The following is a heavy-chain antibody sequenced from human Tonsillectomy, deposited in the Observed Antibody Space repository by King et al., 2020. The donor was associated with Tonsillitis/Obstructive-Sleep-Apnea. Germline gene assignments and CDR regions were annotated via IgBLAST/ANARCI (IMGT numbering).Heavy chain of an antibody. CDR2: IDPSDSYT. V-gene: IGHV5-10-1*03. CDR1: GYSFTSYW. J-gene: IGHJ4*02. CDR3: EGHSLWGGARGDFDY. Sequence: EVQLVESGAEVKKPGESLRISCTGSGYSFTSYWISWVRQMPGKGLEWMGRIDPSDSYTNYSPSFQGHVTISADKSISTAYLQWSSLKASDTAMYYCEGHSLWGGARGDFDYLGQGTLVTVAS. D-gene: IGHD6-13*01.